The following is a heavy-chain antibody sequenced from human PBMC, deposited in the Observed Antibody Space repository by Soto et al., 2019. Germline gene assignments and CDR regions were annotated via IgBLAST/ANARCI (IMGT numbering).Heavy chain of an antibody. CDR3: ASYILTGRIDY. D-gene: IGHD3-9*01. V-gene: IGHV1-69*02. CDR1: GGTFSSYT. Sequence: SVKVSCKASGGTFSSYTISWVRQAPGHGLEWMGRIIPILGIANYARKFQGRVTITADKSTSTAYMELSSLRSEDTAVYYCASYILTGRIDYWGQGTLVTVSS. J-gene: IGHJ4*02. CDR2: IIPILGIA.